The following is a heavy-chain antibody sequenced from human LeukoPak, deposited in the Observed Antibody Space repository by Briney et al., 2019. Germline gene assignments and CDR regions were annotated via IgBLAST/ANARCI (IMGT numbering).Heavy chain of an antibody. CDR1: GFTFSSYG. D-gene: IGHD4-17*01. CDR2: IRYDGSNK. V-gene: IGHV3-30*02. CDR3: AKVKSVRSSPKYNWFDP. J-gene: IGHJ5*02. Sequence: GGSLRLSCAASGFTFSSYGMHWVRQAPGKGLEWVAFIRYDGSNKYYADPVKGRFTISRDNSKNTLYLQMNSLRAEDTAVYYCAKVKSVRSSPKYNWFDPWGQGTLVTVSS.